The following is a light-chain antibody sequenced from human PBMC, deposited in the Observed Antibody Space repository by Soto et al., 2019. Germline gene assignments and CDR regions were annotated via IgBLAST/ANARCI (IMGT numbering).Light chain of an antibody. Sequence: ETVMTQSPVTLSVSPGATATLSCRASQRVSSHLAWYQQRPGQAPRLLIYAASTRATGIPVRFSGSGSETEFTLTIRSLQSEDSALYYCHQYNNWPWTFGQGNKVEIK. CDR2: AAS. CDR1: QRVSSH. CDR3: HQYNNWPWT. J-gene: IGKJ1*01. V-gene: IGKV3-15*01.